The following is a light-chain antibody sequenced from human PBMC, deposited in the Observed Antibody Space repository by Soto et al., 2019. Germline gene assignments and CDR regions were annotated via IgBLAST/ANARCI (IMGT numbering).Light chain of an antibody. CDR3: QQFNVYPLT. Sequence: DIQLTQSPSFLSASVGDRVTITCRASQGIRDFLAWYQQKPGKAPKLLIYAASTLQTGVPTRFSGIASGTEFTLIISNLQPADFATYYCQQFNVYPLTFGGGTKVAIK. CDR1: QGIRDF. J-gene: IGKJ4*01. CDR2: AAS. V-gene: IGKV1-9*01.